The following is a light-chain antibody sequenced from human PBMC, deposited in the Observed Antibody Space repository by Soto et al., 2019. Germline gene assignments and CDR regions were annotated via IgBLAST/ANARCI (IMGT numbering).Light chain of an antibody. CDR2: DAS. Sequence: DIQMTQSPSSLSASVGDRVTITCQASQHISTYLNWFQQKPGKAPELLIYDASNLVPGVPSRFSASGSGADLTFTFGTLELEDIATDYWQHYDGLPPNFGPGTKVYIK. CDR1: QHISTY. J-gene: IGKJ3*01. V-gene: IGKV1-33*01. CDR3: QHYDGLPPN.